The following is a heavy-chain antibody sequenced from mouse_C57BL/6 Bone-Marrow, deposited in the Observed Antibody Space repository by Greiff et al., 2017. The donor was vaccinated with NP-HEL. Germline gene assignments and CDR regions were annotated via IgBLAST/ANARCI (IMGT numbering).Heavy chain of an antibody. V-gene: IGHV1-74*01. CDR3: AIRGTNLGYFDY. CDR2: IHPSDSAT. D-gene: IGHD4-1*01. J-gene: IGHJ2*01. Sequence: QVQLQQPGAELVKPGASVKVSCKASGYTFTSYWMHWVKQRPGQGLEWIGRIHPSDSATTYHQTFKGKATLTVNKSSSTAYMQLSSLTSEDSAVYSCAIRGTNLGYFDYWGQGTTLTVSS. CDR1: GYTFTSYW.